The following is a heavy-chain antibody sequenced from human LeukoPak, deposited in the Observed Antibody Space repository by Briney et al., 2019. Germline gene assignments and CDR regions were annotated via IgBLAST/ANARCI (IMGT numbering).Heavy chain of an antibody. V-gene: IGHV4-61*02. J-gene: IGHJ6*03. CDR1: GGSISSGSYY. Sequence: SETLSLTCTVSGGSISSGSYYWSWIRRPAGKGLEWIGRIYTSGSTNYNPSLKSRVTISVDTSKNQFSLKLNSVTAADTAVYYCARAIRSYYMDVWGKGTTVTVSS. CDR2: IYTSGST. CDR3: ARAIRSYYMDV. D-gene: IGHD3-3*02.